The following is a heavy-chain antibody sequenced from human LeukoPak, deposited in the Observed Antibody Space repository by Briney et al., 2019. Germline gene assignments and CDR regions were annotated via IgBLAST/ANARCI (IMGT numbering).Heavy chain of an antibody. CDR1: GYTFTSYG. CDR3: AGTAAYGSGTDPADP. CDR2: ISAYNGNT. J-gene: IGHJ5*02. D-gene: IGHD3-10*01. V-gene: IGHV1-18*01. Sequence: ASVKVSCKASGYTFTSYGISWERQAPGQGLEWMGWISAYNGNTNYAQKLQGRVTMTTDTSTSTAYMELRSLRSDDTAVYYCAGTAAYGSGTDPADPWGQGTLVTVS.